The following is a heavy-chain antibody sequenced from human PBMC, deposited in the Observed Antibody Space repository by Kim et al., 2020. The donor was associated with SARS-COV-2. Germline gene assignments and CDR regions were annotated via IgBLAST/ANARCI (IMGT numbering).Heavy chain of an antibody. CDR3: ARDTYNWNDGGWFDP. Sequence: GGSLRLSCAASGFTFSSYSMNWVRQAPGKGLEWVSSISSSSSYIYYADSVKGRFTISRDNAKNSLYLQMNSLRAEDTAVYYCARDTYNWNDGGWFDPWGQGTLVTVSS. J-gene: IGHJ5*02. CDR2: ISSSSSYI. V-gene: IGHV3-21*01. CDR1: GFTFSSYS. D-gene: IGHD1-20*01.